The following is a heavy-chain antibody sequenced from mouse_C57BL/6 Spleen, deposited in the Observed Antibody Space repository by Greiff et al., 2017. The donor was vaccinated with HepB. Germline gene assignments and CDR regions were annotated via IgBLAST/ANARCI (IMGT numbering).Heavy chain of an antibody. Sequence: EVQGVESGGGLVKPGGSLKLSCAVSGFTFSSYAMSWVRQTPEKRLEWVATISDGGSYTYYPDNVKGRFTLSRDNAKNNLYLQMSQLKSEDTAMYYWAREDYGSLFDDWGQGTTLTVSS. J-gene: IGHJ2*01. CDR1: GFTFSSYA. CDR2: ISDGGSYT. D-gene: IGHD1-1*01. CDR3: AREDYGSLFDD. V-gene: IGHV5-4*01.